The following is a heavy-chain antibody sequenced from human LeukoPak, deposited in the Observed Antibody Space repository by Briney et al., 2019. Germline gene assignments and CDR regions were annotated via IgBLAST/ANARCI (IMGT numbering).Heavy chain of an antibody. J-gene: IGHJ3*02. CDR1: GNTFTNYD. V-gene: IGHV1-2*02. Sequence: ASVKVSCAASGNTFTNYDMNWVRQAPGQGLEWMGWINPNSGGTNYAQKFQGRVTMTRDKSISTAYMELSRPRTDNTAVYSCSRGRVDSSTEALDIRRQGTMVTVSS. CDR3: SRGRVDSSTEALDI. CDR2: INPNSGGT. D-gene: IGHD2-2*01.